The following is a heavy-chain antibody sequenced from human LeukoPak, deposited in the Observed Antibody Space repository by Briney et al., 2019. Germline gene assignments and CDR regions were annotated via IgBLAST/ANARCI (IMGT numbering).Heavy chain of an antibody. CDR2: ISAYNGNT. CDR3: AGRLWGSGSYYLFDY. J-gene: IGHJ4*02. Sequence: ASVKVSCKASGCTFTSYGISWVRQAPGQGLEWMGWISAYNGNTNYAQKLQGRVTMTTDTSTSTAYMELSSLRSEDTAVYYCAGRLWGSGSYYLFDYWGQGTLVTVSS. D-gene: IGHD3-10*01. V-gene: IGHV1-18*01. CDR1: GCTFTSYG.